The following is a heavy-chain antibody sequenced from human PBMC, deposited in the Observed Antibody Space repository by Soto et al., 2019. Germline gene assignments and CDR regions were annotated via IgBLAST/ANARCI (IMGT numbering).Heavy chain of an antibody. V-gene: IGHV1-18*01. D-gene: IGHD3-10*01. J-gene: IGHJ4*02. CDR3: ARFGLVSAELLFDFDY. Sequence: ASVRFSCRASGYTFTSCCICWVRQPPAQELEWMGWISAYNGNTNYEQNLQGRVTMTTDTSKSTASLELRSLRAADTAVYYCARFGLVSAELLFDFDYWGQGTLVTVSS. CDR2: ISAYNGNT. CDR1: GYTFTSCC.